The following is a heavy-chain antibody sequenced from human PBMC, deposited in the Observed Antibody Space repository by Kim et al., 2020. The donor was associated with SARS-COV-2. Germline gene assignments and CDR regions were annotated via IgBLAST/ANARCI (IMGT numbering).Heavy chain of an antibody. D-gene: IGHD3-10*01. CDR1: GFTFSSYS. Sequence: GGSLRLSCAASGFTFSSYSMNWVRQAPGKGLEWVSSISSSSSYIYYADSVKVRFTISRDNAKNSLYLQMNSLRAEDTAVYYCARRQFGELLLIGGVRDLLSDHYYGMDVGGQGPTVTVAS. V-gene: IGHV3-21*01. J-gene: IGHJ6*02. CDR2: ISSSSSYI. CDR3: ARRQFGELLLIGGVRDLLSDHYYGMDV.